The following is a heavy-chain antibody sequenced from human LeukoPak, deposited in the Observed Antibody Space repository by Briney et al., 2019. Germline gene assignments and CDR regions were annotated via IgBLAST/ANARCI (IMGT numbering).Heavy chain of an antibody. CDR2: IYYSGST. CDR1: GGSISSYY. V-gene: IGHV4-59*12. CDR3: ARGPGYYDISGYLLYFDY. J-gene: IGHJ4*02. Sequence: PSETLSLTCTVSGGSISSYYWSWIRQPPGKGLEWIGYIYYSGSTYYNPSLKSRVTISVDTSKNQFSLKLTSVTAADTAVYYCARGPGYYDISGYLLYFDYWGQGTLVTVSS. D-gene: IGHD3-22*01.